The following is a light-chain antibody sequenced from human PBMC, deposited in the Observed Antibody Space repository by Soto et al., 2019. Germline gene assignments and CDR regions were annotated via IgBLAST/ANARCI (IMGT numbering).Light chain of an antibody. CDR2: GAS. CDR1: QSVSSN. CDR3: QQYNKWPPYT. J-gene: IGKJ2*01. V-gene: IGKV3-15*01. Sequence: EIVMTQSPATLSVSPGERATLSCRASQSVSSNLAWYQQKPGQAPRILIYGASTRATGIPARFSGSGSETEFTITISSLQSEDFAVYYCQQYNKWPPYTFGQGTKLEIK.